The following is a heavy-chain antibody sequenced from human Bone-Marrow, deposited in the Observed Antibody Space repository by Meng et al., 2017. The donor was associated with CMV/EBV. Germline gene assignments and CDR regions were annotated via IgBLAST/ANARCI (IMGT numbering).Heavy chain of an antibody. CDR2: IKQDGSEK. Sequence: GESLKIYCAAPGFTYSSYWMSWVRQAPGKGLEWVANIKQDGSEKYYVDPVKGRFTISRDNNKNTLYVQMNSLRAEDTAVYYCAKDRLVGYSSSWYTIDYWGQGTLVTVSS. V-gene: IGHV3-7*01. CDR3: AKDRLVGYSSSWYTIDY. CDR1: GFTYSSYW. D-gene: IGHD6-13*01. J-gene: IGHJ4*02.